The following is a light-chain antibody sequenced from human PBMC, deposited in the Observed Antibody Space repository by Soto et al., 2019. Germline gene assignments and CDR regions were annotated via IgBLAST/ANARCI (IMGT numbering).Light chain of an antibody. V-gene: IGKV3-11*01. CDR1: QSIRNF. Sequence: EVGFTKSPSTLSFSQGERATLSCRASQSIRNFLAWYQQKPGQAPRLLIYDASNRASGIPPRFSGSGSGTDFTLAISGLEPEDLAVYYCQQRSNWPWTFGQGTKVDI. CDR3: QQRSNWPWT. J-gene: IGKJ1*01. CDR2: DAS.